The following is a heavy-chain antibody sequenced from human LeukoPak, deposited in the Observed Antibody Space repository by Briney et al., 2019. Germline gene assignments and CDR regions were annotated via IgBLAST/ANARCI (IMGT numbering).Heavy chain of an antibody. V-gene: IGHV3-30*02. Sequence: PGGSLRLSCAASGFTFSSYGMHWVRQAPGKGLEWVAFIRYDGSNKYYADSVKGRFTISRDNSKNTLYLQMNSLRAEDTAVYYCAKEDGIYDFWSGYYSYWGQGTLVTVSS. D-gene: IGHD3-3*01. CDR1: GFTFSSYG. CDR3: AKEDGIYDFWSGYYSY. J-gene: IGHJ4*02. CDR2: IRYDGSNK.